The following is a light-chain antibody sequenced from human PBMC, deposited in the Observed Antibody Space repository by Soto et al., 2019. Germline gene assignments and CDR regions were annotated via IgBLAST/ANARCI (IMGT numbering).Light chain of an antibody. CDR2: EVS. Sequence: QSVLTQPPSASGSPGQSVTISCTGTSSDVGGYNYVSWYQQHPGKAPKLMIYEVSKRPSGVPDRFSSSKSGNTASLTVSGLQAEDEADYYCSSYAGSNNPWVFGGGTKLTVL. V-gene: IGLV2-8*01. CDR3: SSYAGSNNPWV. CDR1: SSDVGGYNY. J-gene: IGLJ3*02.